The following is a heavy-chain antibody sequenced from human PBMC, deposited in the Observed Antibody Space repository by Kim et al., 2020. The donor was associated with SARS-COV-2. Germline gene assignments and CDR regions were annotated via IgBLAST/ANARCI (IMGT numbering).Heavy chain of an antibody. Sequence: ASVKVSCKASGYTFTNYGISWVRQAPGQGLEWMGWISAYNGNTNYAQKLQGRVTMTTDTSTSTAYMDLRSLRSDDPAVYYCARDGGTGNTPWSEAGYWGQGTLVTVSS. J-gene: IGHJ4*02. CDR1: GYTFTNYG. CDR2: ISAYNGNT. D-gene: IGHD6-19*01. V-gene: IGHV1-18*04. CDR3: ARDGGTGNTPWSEAGY.